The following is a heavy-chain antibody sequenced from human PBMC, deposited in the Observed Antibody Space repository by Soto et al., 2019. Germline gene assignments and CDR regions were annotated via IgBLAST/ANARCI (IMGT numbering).Heavy chain of an antibody. CDR3: VREPLT. V-gene: IGHV4-31*03. Sequence: QVQLQESGPGLVKPSQTISLTCTVSGGSISSVGYYWSWIRQHPGKGLEWMGYIYYSGTAYSNPSLKRRVTISVDTAKNLFSLQLSSVTAAETGVYFCVREPLTWGQGTLVTVSS. J-gene: IGHJ4*02. CDR2: IYYSGTA. CDR1: GGSISSVGYY.